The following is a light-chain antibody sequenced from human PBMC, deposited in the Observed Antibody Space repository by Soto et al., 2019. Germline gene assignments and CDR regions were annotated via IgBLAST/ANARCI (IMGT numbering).Light chain of an antibody. CDR2: AAS. Sequence: DIQLTQSRSSLSGSVGDRVSLTGRGSETISTFLNWYQHKPGRAPKLLIYAASRLQSGVPSRFSGSGSGTDFTLTINGLQPEDFASYYCQQSYSLSPITFGQGTRLEIK. J-gene: IGKJ5*01. CDR1: ETISTF. CDR3: QQSYSLSPIT. V-gene: IGKV1-39*01.